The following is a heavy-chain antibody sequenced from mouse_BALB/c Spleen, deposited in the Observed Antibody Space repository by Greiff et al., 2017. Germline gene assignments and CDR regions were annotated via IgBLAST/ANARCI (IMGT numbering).Heavy chain of an antibody. Sequence: VKLVESGPGLVAPSQSLSITCTVSGFSLTSYGVHWVRQPPGKGLEWLGVIWAGGSTNYNSALMSRLSISKDNSKSQVFLKMNSLQTDDTAMYYCARGGKGYFDYWGQGTTLTVSS. CDR3: ARGGKGYFDY. CDR2: IWAGGST. CDR1: GFSLTSYG. V-gene: IGHV2-9*02. D-gene: IGHD2-1*01. J-gene: IGHJ2*01.